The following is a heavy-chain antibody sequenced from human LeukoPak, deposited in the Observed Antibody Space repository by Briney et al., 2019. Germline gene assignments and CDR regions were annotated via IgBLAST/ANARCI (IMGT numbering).Heavy chain of an antibody. CDR2: INHSGST. CDR1: GGSFSGYY. Sequence: PSETLSLTCAVYGGSFSGYYWSWIRQPPGKGLEWIGEINHSGSTNYNPSLKSRVTISVDTSKNQFSLKLSSVTAADTAVYYCAIYGSGSYPNWGQGTLVTVSP. J-gene: IGHJ4*02. CDR3: AIYGSGSYPN. D-gene: IGHD3-10*01. V-gene: IGHV4-34*01.